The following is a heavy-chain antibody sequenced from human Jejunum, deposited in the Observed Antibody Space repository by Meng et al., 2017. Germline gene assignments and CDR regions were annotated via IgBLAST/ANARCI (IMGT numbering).Heavy chain of an antibody. CDR2: FYHDGTT. CDR3: ARGTGSYGSGMDV. CDR1: GYSISSAYY. Sequence: SETLSLTCAVSGYSISSAYYWGWLRQSPGKGLEWIGNFYHDGTTYYNPSLKSRVTISVDTSKNQFSLKLSSVNAAETAVYYCARGTGSYGSGMDVWGQGTSVTVSS. J-gene: IGHJ6*02. V-gene: IGHV4-38-2*01. D-gene: IGHD1-26*01.